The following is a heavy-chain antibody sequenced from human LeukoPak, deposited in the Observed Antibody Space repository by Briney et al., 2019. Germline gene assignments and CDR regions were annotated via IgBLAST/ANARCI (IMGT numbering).Heavy chain of an antibody. Sequence: SETLSLTFAVYGGSFSCYYWSWIRQPPGKGLGWIGAINHSGSTNYNPSLKSRVTISVDTSKNQFSLKLSSVTAADTAVYYCARGVLGIYYYYYYGMDVWGKGTTVTVSS. CDR3: ARGVLGIYYYYYYGMDV. CDR2: INHSGST. CDR1: GGSFSCYY. V-gene: IGHV4-34*01. J-gene: IGHJ6*04. D-gene: IGHD2-21*01.